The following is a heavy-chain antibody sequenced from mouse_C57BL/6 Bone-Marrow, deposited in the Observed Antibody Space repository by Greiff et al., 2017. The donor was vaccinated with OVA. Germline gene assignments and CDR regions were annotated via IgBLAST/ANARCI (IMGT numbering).Heavy chain of an antibody. CDR2: IDPETGGT. J-gene: IGHJ3*01. V-gene: IGHV1-15*01. CDR1: GYTFTDYE. Sequence: VKLMESGAELVRPGASVTLSCKASGYTFTDYEMHWVKQTPVHGLEWIGAIDPETGGTAYNQKFKGKAILTADKSSSTAYMELRSLTSEDSAVYYCTRAPVGFAYWGQGTLVTVSA. CDR3: TRAPVGFAY.